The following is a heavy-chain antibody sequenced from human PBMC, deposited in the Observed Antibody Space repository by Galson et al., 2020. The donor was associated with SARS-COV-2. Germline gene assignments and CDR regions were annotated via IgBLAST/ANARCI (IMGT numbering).Heavy chain of an antibody. V-gene: IGHV3-21*01. CDR1: GFTFSSYS. J-gene: IGHJ6*02. Sequence: TGGSLRLSCAASGFTFSSYSMNWVRQAPGKGLEWVSSISSSSSYIYYADSVKGRFTISRDNAKNSLYLQMNSLRAEDTAVYYCARALRPESQRGYSYGSYYYYYGMDVWGQGTTVTVSS. CDR3: ARALRPESQRGYSYGSYYYYYGMDV. D-gene: IGHD5-18*01. CDR2: ISSSSSYI.